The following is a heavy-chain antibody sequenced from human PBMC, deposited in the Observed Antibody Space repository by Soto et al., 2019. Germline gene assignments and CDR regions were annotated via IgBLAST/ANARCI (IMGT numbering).Heavy chain of an antibody. D-gene: IGHD5-18*01. CDR2: ISYDGSNK. Sequence: GGSLRLSCAASGFTFSSYGMHWVRQAPGKGLEWVAVISYDGSNKYYADSVKGRFTISRDNSKNTLYLQMNSLRAEDTAVYYCAKEGHSYWITYFDYWGKGSLVTVSS. V-gene: IGHV3-30*18. CDR1: GFTFSSYG. J-gene: IGHJ4*02. CDR3: AKEGHSYWITYFDY.